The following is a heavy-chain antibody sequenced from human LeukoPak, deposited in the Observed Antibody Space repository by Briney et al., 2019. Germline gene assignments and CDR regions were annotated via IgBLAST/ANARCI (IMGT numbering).Heavy chain of an antibody. CDR2: ISSSSSYI. CDR1: GFTFSSYS. J-gene: IGHJ4*02. V-gene: IGHV3-21*01. Sequence: GGSLRLSCGASGFTFSSYSMNWVRQAPGKGLEWVSSISSSSSYIYYADSVKGRFTISRDNAKNSLYLQMNSLRAEDTAVYYCARDFRFLEWLLSAHFDYWGRGTLVTVSS. D-gene: IGHD3-3*01. CDR3: ARDFRFLEWLLSAHFDY.